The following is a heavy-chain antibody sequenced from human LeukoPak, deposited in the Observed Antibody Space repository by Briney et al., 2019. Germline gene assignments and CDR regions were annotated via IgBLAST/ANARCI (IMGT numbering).Heavy chain of an antibody. CDR2: ISWNSGNM. V-gene: IGHV3-9*01. Sequence: PGGSLRLSCAPSGFMFNDYALHWVRQAPGKGLEWVSSISWNSGNMYYVDSVKGRFTISRDYAKNSLYLQMKSLRAEDTALYYCVKDLGSSIRNPTFDYWGQGTLVTVSS. D-gene: IGHD2-2*01. CDR3: VKDLGSSIRNPTFDY. CDR1: GFMFNDYA. J-gene: IGHJ4*02.